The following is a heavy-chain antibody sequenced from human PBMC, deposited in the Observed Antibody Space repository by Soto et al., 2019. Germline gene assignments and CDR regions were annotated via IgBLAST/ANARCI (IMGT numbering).Heavy chain of an antibody. CDR3: ARYRYSGNYYDY. V-gene: IGHV3-33*01. Sequence: PGGSLRLSCAASGFTFSTYGMHWVRQAPGKGLEWVALIWYDGSNKYYADSVKGRFTISRDNSKNTLYLQMNSLRAEDTAVYYCARYRYSGNYYDYWGQGTLVTVSS. J-gene: IGHJ4*02. CDR1: GFTFSTYG. CDR2: IWYDGSNK. D-gene: IGHD1-26*01.